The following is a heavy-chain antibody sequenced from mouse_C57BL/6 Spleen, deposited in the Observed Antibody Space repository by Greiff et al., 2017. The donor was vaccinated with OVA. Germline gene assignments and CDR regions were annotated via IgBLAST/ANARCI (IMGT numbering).Heavy chain of an antibody. CDR3: ARGECGYEIYYAMDY. Sequence: QVQLQQPGTELVKPGASVKLSCKASGYTFTSYWMHWVKQRPGQGLEWIGNINPSNGGTNYNEKFKSKATLIVDKSSSTAYMQLSILTSEDSAVYYCARGECGYEIYYAMDYWGQGTSVTVSS. D-gene: IGHD2-2*01. J-gene: IGHJ4*01. CDR2: INPSNGGT. CDR1: GYTFTSYW. V-gene: IGHV1-53*01.